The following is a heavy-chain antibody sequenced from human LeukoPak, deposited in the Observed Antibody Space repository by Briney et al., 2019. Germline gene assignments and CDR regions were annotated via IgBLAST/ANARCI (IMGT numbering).Heavy chain of an antibody. CDR2: ISGSGGST. D-gene: IGHD6-19*01. Sequence: GGSLRLSCTASGFTFSSYSMNWVRQASEKGLEWVSTISGSGGSTYYAASVKGRFTISRDNSKNTLFLQMDSLKAEDTAVYYCAKDLSRIAMAGTNYWGQGTLVTVSS. CDR3: AKDLSRIAMAGTNY. CDR1: GFTFSSYS. J-gene: IGHJ4*02. V-gene: IGHV3-23*01.